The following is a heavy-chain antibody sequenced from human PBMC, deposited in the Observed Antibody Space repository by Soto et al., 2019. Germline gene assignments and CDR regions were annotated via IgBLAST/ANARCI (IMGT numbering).Heavy chain of an antibody. CDR2: IIPIFGTA. Sequence: SVKVSCKASGGTFSSYAISWVRQAPGQGLEWMGGIIPIFGTANYAQKFQGRVAITADKSTSTAYMELSSLRSEDTAVYYCARDSRFLEWLSWFDPWGREPWSPSPQ. CDR1: GGTFSSYA. J-gene: IGHJ5*02. D-gene: IGHD3-3*01. V-gene: IGHV1-69*06. CDR3: ARDSRFLEWLSWFDP.